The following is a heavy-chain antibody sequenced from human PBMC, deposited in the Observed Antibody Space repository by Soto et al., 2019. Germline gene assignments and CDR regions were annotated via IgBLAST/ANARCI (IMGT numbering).Heavy chain of an antibody. J-gene: IGHJ4*02. CDR2: IKSKTDGGTT. V-gene: IGHV3-15*01. CDR1: GITFSTYA. D-gene: IGHD5-12*01. CDR3: TTTVIYSGYDWVFDY. Sequence: PGGSLRLSCVGSGITFSTYAMNWVRQAPGKGLEWVGRIKSKTDGGTTDYAAPVKGRFTISRDDSKNTLYLQMNSLKTEDTAVYYCTTTVIYSGYDWVFDYWGQGTLVTVSS.